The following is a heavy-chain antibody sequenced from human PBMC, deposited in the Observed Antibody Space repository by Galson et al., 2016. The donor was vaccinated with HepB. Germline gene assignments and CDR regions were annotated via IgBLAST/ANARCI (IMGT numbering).Heavy chain of an antibody. CDR3: ARADRITVFGVVIKAPFHY. CDR2: VSHSGNT. D-gene: IGHD3-3*01. CDR1: GDSVSSSNW. V-gene: IGHV4-4*02. Sequence: TLSLTCSVSGDSVSSSNWWTWIRQPPGKGLEWIGEVSHSGNTQYNPSLTSRVTMSVDKSKNQFLLKLTSVTAADTALYYCARADRITVFGVVIKAPFHYWGQGTLVTVSS. J-gene: IGHJ4*02.